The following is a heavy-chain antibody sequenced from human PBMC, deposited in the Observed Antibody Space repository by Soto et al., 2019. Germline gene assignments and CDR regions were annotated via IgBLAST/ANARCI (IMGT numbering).Heavy chain of an antibody. CDR3: AARGSLYSSSWTDDY. D-gene: IGHD6-13*01. J-gene: IGHJ4*02. Sequence: SETLSLTCAVSGGSFSGYYWSWIRQPLGKGLEWLGEIRPSGSTNYNPCLKSRVTISVDTSNNQFSLKLSSVTAADTAVHYCAARGSLYSSSWTDDYWGQGILVTVSS. V-gene: IGHV4-34*01. CDR2: IRPSGST. CDR1: GGSFSGYY.